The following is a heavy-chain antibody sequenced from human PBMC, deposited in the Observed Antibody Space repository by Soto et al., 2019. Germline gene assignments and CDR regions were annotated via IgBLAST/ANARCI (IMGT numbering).Heavy chain of an antibody. D-gene: IGHD2-15*01. V-gene: IGHV4-4*02. CDR3: AARSCSGAAYV. J-gene: IGHJ6*02. Sequence: QVQLQESGPGLVKPSGTLCLMCSVCGGSISSTKCWTWVRQPPGKGLEWIGEMYHGGRANYNPSLESRVTISVDESNNQFSLKLTSVTGADTAVYYCAARSCSGAAYVWGQGTTVTVSS. CDR1: GGSISSTKC. CDR2: MYHGGRA.